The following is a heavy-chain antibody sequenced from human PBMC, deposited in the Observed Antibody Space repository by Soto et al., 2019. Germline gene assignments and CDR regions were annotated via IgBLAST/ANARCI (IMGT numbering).Heavy chain of an antibody. CDR1: GFTFSSYW. J-gene: IGHJ4*02. CDR2: INSDGSST. D-gene: IGHD1-20*01. CDR3: ARSDTNWNVDYDY. Sequence: EVQLVESGGGLVQPGGSLRLSCAASGFTFSSYWMHWVRQAPGKGLVWVSRINSDGSSTSYADSVKGRFTISRDNAKKTLYLQMNSLRAEDTAVYYCARSDTNWNVDYDYWGQGTLVTVSS. V-gene: IGHV3-74*01.